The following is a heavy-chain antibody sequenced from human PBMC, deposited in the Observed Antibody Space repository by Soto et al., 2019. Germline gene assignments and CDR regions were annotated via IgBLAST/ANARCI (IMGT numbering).Heavy chain of an antibody. CDR3: ARDRCSSTSCFHGGRWFDP. CDR1: GGTFSSYA. D-gene: IGHD2-2*01. J-gene: IGHJ5*02. CDR2: IIPIFGTA. Sequence: QVQLVQSGAEVKKPGSSVKVSCKASGGTFSSYAISWVRQAPGQGLEWMGGIIPIFGTANYAQKFQGRVTITADESTSTAYLELSSLRSEDTAVYYCARDRCSSTSCFHGGRWFDPWGQGTLVTVSS. V-gene: IGHV1-69*01.